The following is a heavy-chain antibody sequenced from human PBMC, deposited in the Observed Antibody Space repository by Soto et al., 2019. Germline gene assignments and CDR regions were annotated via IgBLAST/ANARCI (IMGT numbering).Heavy chain of an antibody. CDR1: GFSFGSSW. V-gene: IGHV3-7*05. CDR2: IKKDGSKI. CDR3: AIVVSPGSSSLSLDAFDI. D-gene: IGHD6-13*01. Sequence: EVQLVESGGDLVQPGGSLRLSCAASGFSFGSSWMTWVRQAPGKGLEWVANIKKDGSKINYLDSVRGRFTVTRDNAKNYLYLGMSIPRAEDTLLYFCAIVVSPGSSSLSLDAFDIWGQGTMVTVSS. J-gene: IGHJ3*02.